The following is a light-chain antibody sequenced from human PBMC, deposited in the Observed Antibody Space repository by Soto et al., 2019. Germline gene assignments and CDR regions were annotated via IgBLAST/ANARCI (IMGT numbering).Light chain of an antibody. CDR2: DAS. J-gene: IGKJ5*01. CDR1: QSLGNTY. Sequence: EIVLTQSPGTLSLSPGERATLSCRASQSLGNTYLAWYQRKPGRAPRLLIYDASSRATDIPDRFSGSGAGTDFTLTISRLEPEDSAVYYCQQYGTLITFGQGTRLEIK. V-gene: IGKV3-20*01. CDR3: QQYGTLIT.